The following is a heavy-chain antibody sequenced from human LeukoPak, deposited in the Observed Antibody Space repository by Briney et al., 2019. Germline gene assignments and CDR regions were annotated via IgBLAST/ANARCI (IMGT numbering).Heavy chain of an antibody. J-gene: IGHJ5*02. CDR1: GFTFSSYW. V-gene: IGHV3-7*01. CDR2: IKQDGSEK. D-gene: IGHD6-19*01. Sequence: GGSLRLSCAASGFTFSSYWMSWVRQVPGKGLEWVAKIKQDGSEKYYVDSVKGRFTISRDNAETSLYLQMNSLRAEDTAMYFCTGGIGWLCDTWGRGTLVTVSS. CDR3: TGGIGWLCDT.